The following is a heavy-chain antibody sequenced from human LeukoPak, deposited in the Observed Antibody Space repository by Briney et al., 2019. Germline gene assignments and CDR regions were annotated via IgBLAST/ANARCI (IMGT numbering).Heavy chain of an antibody. CDR1: EYTLTELS. V-gene: IGHV1-24*01. CDR3: ATVSYYYDSSGYQGYFQH. D-gene: IGHD3-22*01. Sequence: ASVKVSCKVSEYTLTELSMHWVRQAPGKGLEWMGGFYPEDGETIYAQKFQGRVTMTEDTSTDTAYMELRSLRSEDTAMYYCATVSYYYDSSGYQGYFQHWGQGSLVTVS. CDR2: FYPEDGET. J-gene: IGHJ1*01.